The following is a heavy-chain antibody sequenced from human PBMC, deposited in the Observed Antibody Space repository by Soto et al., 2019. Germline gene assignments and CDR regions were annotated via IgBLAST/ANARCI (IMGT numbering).Heavy chain of an antibody. Sequence: GGSLRLSCAASGFTFSSYGMHWVRQAPGKGLEWVAVIWYDGSNKYYADSVKGRFNSSRDNSKNTLYLQMNSLRAEDTAVYYCARGGYYYGSGSYYHYYYGMDVWGQGTTVTVSS. D-gene: IGHD3-10*01. CDR3: ARGGYYYGSGSYYHYYYGMDV. CDR2: IWYDGSNK. CDR1: GFTFSSYG. J-gene: IGHJ6*02. V-gene: IGHV3-33*01.